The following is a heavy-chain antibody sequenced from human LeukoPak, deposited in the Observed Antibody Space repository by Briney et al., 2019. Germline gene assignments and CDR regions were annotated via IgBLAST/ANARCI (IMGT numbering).Heavy chain of an antibody. V-gene: IGHV1-18*01. CDR2: ISAYNGNT. CDR1: GYTFTSYG. Sequence: WASVKVSCKASGYTFTSYGISWVRQAPGQGLEWMGWISAYNGNTSYAQKLQGRVTMTTDTSTSTAYMELRSLRSDDTAVYYCARGTRYSYGSDYFDYWGQGTLVTVSS. J-gene: IGHJ4*02. CDR3: ARGTRYSYGSDYFDY. D-gene: IGHD5-18*01.